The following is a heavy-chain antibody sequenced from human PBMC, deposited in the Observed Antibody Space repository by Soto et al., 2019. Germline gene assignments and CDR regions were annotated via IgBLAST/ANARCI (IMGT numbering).Heavy chain of an antibody. Sequence: SETLSLTCAVSGGSISSSNWWSWVRQPPGKGLEWIGEIYHSGSTNYNPSLKSRVTISVDKSKNQFSLKLSSVTAADTAVYYCASYLTTYYDFWSGYFWGQGTLVTVSS. CDR1: GGSISSSNW. J-gene: IGHJ4*02. V-gene: IGHV4-4*02. CDR2: IYHSGST. D-gene: IGHD3-3*01. CDR3: ASYLTTYYDFWSGYF.